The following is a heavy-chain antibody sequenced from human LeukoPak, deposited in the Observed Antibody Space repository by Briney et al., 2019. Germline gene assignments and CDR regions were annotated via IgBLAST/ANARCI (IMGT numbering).Heavy chain of an antibody. Sequence: GGSLRLSCAASGFTFSTYAMSWVRQAPGKGLEWVSAISSSGSGTYYADSVKGRFTISRDDSKNTLYLQMNSLRAEDTAVYYCAKALGTVAAGGNRVSDYWGQGILVTVSS. CDR1: GFTFSTYA. J-gene: IGHJ4*02. V-gene: IGHV3-23*01. CDR3: AKALGTVAAGGNRVSDY. CDR2: ISSSGSGT. D-gene: IGHD6-13*01.